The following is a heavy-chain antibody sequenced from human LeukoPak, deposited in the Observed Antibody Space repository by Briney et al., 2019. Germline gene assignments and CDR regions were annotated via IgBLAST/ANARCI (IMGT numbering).Heavy chain of an antibody. CDR1: GFTFSGYA. V-gene: IGHV3-23*01. D-gene: IGHD3-16*01. Sequence: PGGSLRLSCAASGFTFSGYAMSWVRQAPGKGLEWVSAISGSGGSTYYADSVKGRFTISRDNSKNTLYLQMNSLRAEDTAVYYCAIIMITFGGVPPTDYWGQGTLVTVSS. J-gene: IGHJ4*02. CDR2: ISGSGGST. CDR3: AIIMITFGGVPPTDY.